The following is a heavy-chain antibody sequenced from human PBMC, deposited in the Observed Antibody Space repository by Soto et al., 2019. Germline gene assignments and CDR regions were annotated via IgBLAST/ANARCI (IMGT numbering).Heavy chain of an antibody. CDR3: ASSYGSGYRAFDY. J-gene: IGHJ4*02. Sequence: QVQLVQSGAEVKRPGSSVKVSCKASGDTFNFYSINWVRQAPGLGREWLGRVQPIVSMSNYAQKFQGRVTTTVDKSTSTAYMELCSLRSEDTAISYCASSYGSGYRAFDYGGQGALATVSS. V-gene: IGHV1-69*02. D-gene: IGHD3-10*01. CDR2: VQPIVSMS. CDR1: GDTFNFYS.